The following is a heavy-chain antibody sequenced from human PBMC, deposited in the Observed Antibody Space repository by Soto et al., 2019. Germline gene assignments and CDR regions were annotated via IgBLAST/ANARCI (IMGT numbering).Heavy chain of an antibody. J-gene: IGHJ6*02. V-gene: IGHV1-69*06. CDR3: ARGSIVVVPAAIAYYYYYGMDV. CDR2: IIPIFGTA. CDR1: GGTFSSYA. D-gene: IGHD2-2*02. Sequence: EASVKVSCKASGGTFSSYAISWVRQAPGQGLEWMGGIIPIFGTANYAQKFQGRVTITADKSTSTAYMELSSLRSEDTAVYYCARGSIVVVPAAIAYYYYYGMDVWGQGTTVTVSS.